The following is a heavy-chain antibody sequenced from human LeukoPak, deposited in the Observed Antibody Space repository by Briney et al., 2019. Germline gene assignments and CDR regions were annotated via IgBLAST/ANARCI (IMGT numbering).Heavy chain of an antibody. D-gene: IGHD3-22*01. CDR3: ARDRSGYYRDSSSGFYPRGYYFDY. CDR2: VYVSERS. Sequence: SETLSLTCSVSGDSISGYHWNWVRQSVGKGLQWIGRVYVSERSYYNPSLKSRVTMSLDTSKSQFSLKLSSVTAADTAVYYCARDRSGYYRDSSSGFYPRGYYFDYWGQGTLVTVSS. V-gene: IGHV4-4*07. CDR1: GDSISGYH. J-gene: IGHJ4*02.